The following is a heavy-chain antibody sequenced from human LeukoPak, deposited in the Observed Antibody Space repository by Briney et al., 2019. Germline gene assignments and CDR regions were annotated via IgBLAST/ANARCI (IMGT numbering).Heavy chain of an antibody. V-gene: IGHV1-69*13. D-gene: IGHD5-18*01. J-gene: IGHJ4*02. CDR1: GGTFSSYA. CDR2: IIPIFDTA. CDR3: ARGRGDTSMVTCFDY. Sequence: ASVKVSCTASGGTFSSYAISWVRQAPGQGLEWMGGIIPIFDTANYAQKFQGRVTITADESTSTAYMELSSLRSEDTAVYYCARGRGDTSMVTCFDYWGQGTLVTVSS.